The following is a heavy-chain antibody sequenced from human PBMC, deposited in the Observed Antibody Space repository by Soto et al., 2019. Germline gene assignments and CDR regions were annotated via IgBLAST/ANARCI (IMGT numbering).Heavy chain of an antibody. CDR2: IKSKTDGGTT. D-gene: IGHD4-17*01. Sequence: GGSLRLSCAASGFTFSNAWMSWVRQAPGKGLEWVGRIKSKTDGGTTDYAAPVKGRFTISRDDSKNTLYLQMNSLKTEDTAVYDCTTAATVTTFDYWGQGTLVTVSS. V-gene: IGHV3-15*01. CDR3: TTAATVTTFDY. CDR1: GFTFSNAW. J-gene: IGHJ4*02.